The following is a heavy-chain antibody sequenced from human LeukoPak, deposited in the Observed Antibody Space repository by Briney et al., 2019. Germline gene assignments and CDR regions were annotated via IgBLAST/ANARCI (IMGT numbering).Heavy chain of an antibody. Sequence: GASVKVSCKASGYTFTGYYLHWVRQAPGQGLEWMGWINPNSGDTNYAQKFQGRVPMTRDTSISTAYMELSRLRSDDTAVFYCARGDSSPYYYFDYWGQGTLVTVSS. CDR1: GYTFTGYY. J-gene: IGHJ4*02. V-gene: IGHV1-2*02. CDR2: INPNSGDT. CDR3: ARGDSSPYYYFDY. D-gene: IGHD3-22*01.